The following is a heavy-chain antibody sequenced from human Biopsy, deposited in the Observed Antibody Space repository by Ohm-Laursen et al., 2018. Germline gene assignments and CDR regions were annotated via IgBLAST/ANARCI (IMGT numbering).Heavy chain of an antibody. D-gene: IGHD1-26*01. V-gene: IGHV4-59*08. Sequence: TLSLTCTVSGGSISGSSWSWIRQPPGKGLEWIGYIYYTGSTNYNPSLKSRVTISVDTSMNHLSLRLTSVTAADTAVYYCARHAPSYSGSYWRYFDLWGCGTLVTVSS. CDR3: ARHAPSYSGSYWRYFDL. CDR2: IYYTGST. CDR1: GGSISGSS. J-gene: IGHJ2*01.